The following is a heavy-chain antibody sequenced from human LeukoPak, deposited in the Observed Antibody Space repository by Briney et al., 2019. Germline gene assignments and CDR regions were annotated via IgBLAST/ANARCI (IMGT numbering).Heavy chain of an antibody. D-gene: IGHD1-26*01. J-gene: IGHJ4*02. CDR1: GFTFSSYS. CDR3: AKLRELLLLPLSDY. V-gene: IGHV3-21*04. CDR2: ISSSSSYI. Sequence: TGGSLRLSCAASGFTFSSYSMNWVRQAPGKGLEWVSSISSSSSYIYYADSVKGRFTISRDNSKNTLYLQMNSLRAEDTAVYYCAKLRELLLLPLSDYWGQGTLVTVSS.